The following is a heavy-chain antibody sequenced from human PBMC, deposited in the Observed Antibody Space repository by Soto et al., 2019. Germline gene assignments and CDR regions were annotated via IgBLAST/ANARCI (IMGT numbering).Heavy chain of an antibody. J-gene: IGHJ4*01. CDR1: EGSISTGGYS. Sequence: PPETLSHTCTVSEGSISTGGYSWSWIRQPPGKGLGRMGDNYYSRSTHYNPYIKSRVTLSVDTSKNQFSLKLSSLTAADTAVYYCARALRDDSKPGHFDYWCQGNLVTVSS. D-gene: IGHD2-15*01. CDR3: ARALRDDSKPGHFDY. V-gene: IGHV4-61*08. CDR2: NYYSRST.